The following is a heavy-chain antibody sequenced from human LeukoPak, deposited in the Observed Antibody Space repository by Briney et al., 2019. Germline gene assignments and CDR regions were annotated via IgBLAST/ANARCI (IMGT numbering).Heavy chain of an antibody. CDR3: ARDSPKPRNWFDP. J-gene: IGHJ5*02. CDR1: GFTFSNAW. CDR2: IKSKTDGGTT. Sequence: PGGSLRLSCAASGFTFSNAWMSWVRQAPGKGLEWVGRIKSKTDGGTTDYAAPVKGRFTISRDNAKNTLYLQMNSLRAEDTAVYYCARDSPKPRNWFDPWGQGTLVTVSS. V-gene: IGHV3-15*05.